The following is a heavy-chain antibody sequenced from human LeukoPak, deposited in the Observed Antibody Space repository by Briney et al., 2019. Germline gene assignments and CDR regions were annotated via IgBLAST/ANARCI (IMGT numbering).Heavy chain of an antibody. V-gene: IGHV4-39*01. D-gene: IGHD3-16*02. CDR1: GGSISSSSYY. Sequence: SETLSLTCTVSGGSISSSSYYWGWIRQPPGKGLEWIVSIYYSGSTYYNPSLHSRVTISEYTPKNTFTLHLSAVAAADTAVYCCARRGGSYRKIDYWGQGTLVTVSS. J-gene: IGHJ4*02. CDR3: ARRGGSYRKIDY. CDR2: IYYSGST.